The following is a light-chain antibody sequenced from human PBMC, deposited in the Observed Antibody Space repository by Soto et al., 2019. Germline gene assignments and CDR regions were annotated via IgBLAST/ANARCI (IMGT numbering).Light chain of an antibody. J-gene: IGLJ1*01. V-gene: IGLV2-23*01. CDR1: NNDFGNYNL. CDR3: CSYAGSSTLV. CDR2: EGT. Sequence: QSALTQPASVSGSPGQSITISCTGTNNDFGNYNLVSWYQQHPGKAPKLMIFEGTKRPSGVSNRFSGSKSGNTASLTVSGLQAEDEADYYCCSYAGSSTLVFGTGTKHTVL.